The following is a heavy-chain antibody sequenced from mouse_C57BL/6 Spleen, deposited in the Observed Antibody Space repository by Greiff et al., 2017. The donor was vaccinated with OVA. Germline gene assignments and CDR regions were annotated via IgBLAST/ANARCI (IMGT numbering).Heavy chain of an antibody. CDR2: IYPGSGST. Sequence: VQLQQPGAELVKPGASVKMSCKASGYTFTSYWITWVKQRPGQGLEWIGDIYPGSGSTNYNEKFKSKATLTVDTSSSTAYMQLSSLTSEDSAVYYCAREDSTAYYFDYWGQGTTRTVSS. D-gene: IGHD4-1*02. CDR1: GYTFTSYW. V-gene: IGHV1-55*01. CDR3: AREDSTAYYFDY. J-gene: IGHJ2*01.